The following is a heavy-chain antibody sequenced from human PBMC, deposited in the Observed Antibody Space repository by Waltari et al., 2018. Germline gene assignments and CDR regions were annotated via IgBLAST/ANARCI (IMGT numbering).Heavy chain of an antibody. D-gene: IGHD2-21*01. Sequence: QVQLVQSGAEVKKPGASVKVSCKASGYTFTGYYMHWGRQAPGQGLEWMGRINPNRGGTNYAQKFQGRVTMTRDTSISTAYMELSRLRSDDTAVYYGARARGGDCHDYWGQGTLVTVSS. V-gene: IGHV1-2*06. J-gene: IGHJ4*02. CDR3: ARARGGDCHDY. CDR2: INPNRGGT. CDR1: GYTFTGYY.